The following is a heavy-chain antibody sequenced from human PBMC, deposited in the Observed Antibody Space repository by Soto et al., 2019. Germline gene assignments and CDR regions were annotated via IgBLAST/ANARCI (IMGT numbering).Heavy chain of an antibody. V-gene: IGHV4-34*12. Sequence: SETLSLTCAVYDGSFSGYYWSWIRQPPGKGLEWIGEIFHGGSTDYSPSLKSRVTISVDTSKKQFSLELRFVTAADTAVYYCARPQYDSNSFDSFFDYWGQGTLVTVSS. CDR3: ARPQYDSNSFDSFFDY. J-gene: IGHJ4*02. CDR2: IFHGGST. CDR1: DGSFSGYY. D-gene: IGHD3-22*01.